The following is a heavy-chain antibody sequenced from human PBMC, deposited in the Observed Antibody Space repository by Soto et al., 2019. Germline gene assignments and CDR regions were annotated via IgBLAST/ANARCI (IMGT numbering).Heavy chain of an antibody. J-gene: IGHJ3*01. CDR1: GAVVTSGENY. Sequence: SETLSLTCSVSGAVVTSGENYWSWVRQPPGKGLEWLGYIYDSGVTSYTPALKSRVTLSLDRPNNQVSLKLRPVTAADTAVYFCVRDLAHGYTGNVWGQGTLVTVSS. D-gene: IGHD5-18*01. V-gene: IGHV4-30-4*08. CDR3: VRDLAHGYTGNV. CDR2: IYDSGVT.